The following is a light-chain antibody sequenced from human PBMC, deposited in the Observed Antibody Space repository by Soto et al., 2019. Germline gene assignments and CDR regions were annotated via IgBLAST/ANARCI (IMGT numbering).Light chain of an antibody. CDR3: CSYAGTSPNNYV. Sequence: QSVLSQPASVSGSPGQSVTISCTGTSSDVGRYNLVSWYQHHPGKAPKLMIFEGSKRPSGVSNRFSGSKSGNTASLTVPGLQAEDEADYYCCSYAGTSPNNYVFGTGTKV. V-gene: IGLV2-23*01. J-gene: IGLJ1*01. CDR1: SSDVGRYNL. CDR2: EGS.